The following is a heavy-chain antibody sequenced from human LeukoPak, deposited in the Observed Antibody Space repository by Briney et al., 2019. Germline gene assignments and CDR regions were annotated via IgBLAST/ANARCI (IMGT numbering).Heavy chain of an antibody. CDR3: ARQTYDFWSGYPTPFDY. Sequence: SETLSLTCTVSGGSISSSSYYWGWIRQPPGKGLEWIGGIYYSGSTYYDPSLKSRVTISVDTSKNQFSLKPSSVTAADTAVYYCARQTYDFWSGYPTPFDYWGQGTLVTVSS. CDR2: IYYSGST. V-gene: IGHV4-39*01. J-gene: IGHJ4*02. D-gene: IGHD3-3*01. CDR1: GGSISSSSYY.